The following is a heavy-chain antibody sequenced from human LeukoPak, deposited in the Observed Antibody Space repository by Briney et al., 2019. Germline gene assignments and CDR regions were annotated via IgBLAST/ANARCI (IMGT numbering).Heavy chain of an antibody. CDR2: IRYDGSNK. Sequence: GGSLRLSCAASGFTFSSYGMHWVRQAPGKGLEWVAFIRYDGSNKYYADSVKGRFTISRDNSKNTLYLQMNSLRAEDTAVYYCAKVAHFIAVAGNYFDYWGQGTLVTVSS. CDR1: GFTFSSYG. D-gene: IGHD6-19*01. J-gene: IGHJ4*02. V-gene: IGHV3-30*02. CDR3: AKVAHFIAVAGNYFDY.